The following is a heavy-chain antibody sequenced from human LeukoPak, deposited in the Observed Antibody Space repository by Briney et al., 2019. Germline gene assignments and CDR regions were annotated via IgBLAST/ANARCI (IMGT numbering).Heavy chain of an antibody. CDR2: ISGSGGST. Sequence: PGGSLRLSCAASGFTFSSYAMSWVRQAPGKGLEWVSAISGSGGSTYYADSVKGRFTISRDNSKNTLYLQMNSLRAEDTAVYYCARGYSSSHLRPSDYWGQGTLVTVSS. CDR1: GFTFSSYA. CDR3: ARGYSSSHLRPSDY. J-gene: IGHJ4*02. D-gene: IGHD6-13*01. V-gene: IGHV3-23*01.